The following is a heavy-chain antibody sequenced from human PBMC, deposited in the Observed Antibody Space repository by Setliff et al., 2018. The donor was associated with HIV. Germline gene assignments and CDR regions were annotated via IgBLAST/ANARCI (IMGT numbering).Heavy chain of an antibody. Sequence: PGGSLRLSCAASGFPFSTFWMSWVRQAPGKGLEGEANIKQDGSEKNYMDSVKGRFTSSRDNSKNTLYLQMNSLRAEDTAVYYCAKDYYGDYYYYGMDVWGQGTTVTVAS. CDR1: GFPFSTFW. J-gene: IGHJ6*02. V-gene: IGHV3-7*05. D-gene: IGHD4-17*01. CDR3: AKDYYGDYYYYGMDV. CDR2: IKQDGSEK.